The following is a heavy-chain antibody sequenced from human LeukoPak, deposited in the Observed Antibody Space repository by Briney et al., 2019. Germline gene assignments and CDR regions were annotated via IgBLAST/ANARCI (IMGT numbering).Heavy chain of an antibody. D-gene: IGHD3-3*01. CDR2: IIPIFGTA. CDR1: GGTFSSYA. CDR3: ATSIRFLEWLPPSGYMDV. V-gene: IGHV1-69*13. J-gene: IGHJ6*03. Sequence: ASVKVSCKASGGTFSSYAISWGRQAPGQGLEWMGGIIPIFGTANYAQKFQGRVTITADESTSTAYMEVSSLRSEDTAVYYCATSIRFLEWLPPSGYMDVWGKGTTVTVSS.